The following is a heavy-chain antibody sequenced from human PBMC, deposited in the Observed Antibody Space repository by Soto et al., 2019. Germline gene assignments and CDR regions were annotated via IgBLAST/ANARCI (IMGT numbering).Heavy chain of an antibody. Sequence: LSLTCAASGFTLSSYSMNWVRQAPGKGLEWVSSISSSSSYIYYADSVKGRFTISRDNAKNSLYLQMNSLRAEDTAVYYCAREGSYYAFDIWGQGTMVTVSS. CDR1: GFTLSSYS. V-gene: IGHV3-21*01. D-gene: IGHD1-26*01. CDR2: ISSSSSYI. J-gene: IGHJ3*02. CDR3: AREGSYYAFDI.